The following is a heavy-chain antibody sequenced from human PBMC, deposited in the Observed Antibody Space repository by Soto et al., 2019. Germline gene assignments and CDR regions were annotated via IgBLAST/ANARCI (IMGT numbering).Heavy chain of an antibody. CDR3: ARDERPLQYYYDSSGYYY. Sequence: GGSLRLSCAASGFTFSSYAMHWVRQAPGKGLEWVAVISYDGGNKYYADSVKGRFTISRDNSKNTLYLQMNSLRAEDTAVYYCARDERPLQYYYDSSGYYYWGQGTLVTVSS. V-gene: IGHV3-30-3*01. CDR2: ISYDGGNK. CDR1: GFTFSSYA. D-gene: IGHD3-22*01. J-gene: IGHJ4*02.